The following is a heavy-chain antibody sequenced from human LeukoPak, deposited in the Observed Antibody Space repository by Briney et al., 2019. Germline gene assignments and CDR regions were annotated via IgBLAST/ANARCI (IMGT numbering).Heavy chain of an antibody. V-gene: IGHV3-7*01. D-gene: IGHD1-20*01. CDR2: IKQDGGER. CDR1: GFTFNNFL. Sequence: QSGGSLRLSCAATGFTFNNFLMSWVRHVLGRGLEWVANIKQDGGERYYADSVKGRFTISRDNAKNSLFLQMNSLKVEDTGVYFCARAGSNWNYVYWGQGTLVTVSS. J-gene: IGHJ4*02. CDR3: ARAGSNWNYVY.